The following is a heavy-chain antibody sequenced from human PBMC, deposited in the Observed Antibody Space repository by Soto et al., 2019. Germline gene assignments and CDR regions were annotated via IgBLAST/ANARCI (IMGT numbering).Heavy chain of an antibody. V-gene: IGHV1-8*01. CDR1: GYSFTSYD. CDR2: MNPNSGNT. D-gene: IGHD6-13*01. J-gene: IGHJ5*02. Sequence: QVQLVQSGAEVKKPGASVKVSCKAAGYSFTSYDINWVRQATGQGLEWMGWMNPNSGNTGYAQKFQGRVTMTRNTSISTAYMELSSLRSEDTAVYYCARERSAAGTGWFDPWGQGTLVTVSS. CDR3: ARERSAAGTGWFDP.